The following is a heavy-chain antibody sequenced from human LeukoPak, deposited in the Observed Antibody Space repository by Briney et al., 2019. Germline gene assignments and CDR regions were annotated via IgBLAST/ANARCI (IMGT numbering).Heavy chain of an antibody. V-gene: IGHV1-2*02. CDR2: INPNSSGL. J-gene: IGHJ5*02. CDR1: GYTFTSYG. Sequence: ASVKVSCKASGYTFTSYGISWVRQAPGQGLGWMGWINPNSSGLNNYAQKFQGRVTMTRDTSISTAYMELSRLRSDDAAVYYCARATDYYDSSGYGTNWFDPRGQGTLVTVSS. CDR3: ARATDYYDSSGYGTNWFDP. D-gene: IGHD3-22*01.